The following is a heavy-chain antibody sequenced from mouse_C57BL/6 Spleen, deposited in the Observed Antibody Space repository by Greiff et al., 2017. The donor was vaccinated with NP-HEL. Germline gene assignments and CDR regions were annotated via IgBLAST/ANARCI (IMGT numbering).Heavy chain of an antibody. Sequence: VQLQQPGAELVKPGASVKLSCKASGYTFTSYWMHWVKQRPGQGLEWIGMIHPNSGSTNYNEKFKSKATLTVDKSSSTAYMQLSSLTSEDSAVYYCARGVATPGKFDYWGQGTTLTVSS. CDR1: GYTFTSYW. CDR2: IHPNSGST. CDR3: ARGVATPGKFDY. D-gene: IGHD1-1*02. J-gene: IGHJ2*01. V-gene: IGHV1-64*01.